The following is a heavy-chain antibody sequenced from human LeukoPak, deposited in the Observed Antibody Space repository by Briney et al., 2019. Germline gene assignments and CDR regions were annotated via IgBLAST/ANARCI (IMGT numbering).Heavy chain of an antibody. V-gene: IGHV1-2*02. CDR2: INPHSGGT. CDR3: ARASFWESPINWFAP. Sequence: ASVKVSCKAFGYTFSDFYMHWERLAPGQGLEWMGWINPHSGGTNYVQKFQGRVTMTRDRSISTAYMELSRLTSDDTAVYYCARASFWESPINWFAPWGQGTLVTVSS. D-gene: IGHD3-16*01. J-gene: IGHJ5*02. CDR1: GYTFSDFY.